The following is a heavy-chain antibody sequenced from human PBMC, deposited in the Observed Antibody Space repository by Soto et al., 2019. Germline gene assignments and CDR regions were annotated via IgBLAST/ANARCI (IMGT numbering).Heavy chain of an antibody. CDR3: TKTEVVQADYYYYYGMDV. CDR2: IKSKTDGGTT. CDR1: GFTFSNAW. V-gene: IGHV3-15*07. J-gene: IGHJ6*02. D-gene: IGHD2-21*01. Sequence: GGSLRLSCAASGFTFSNAWMNWVRQAPGKGLEWVGRIKSKTDGGTTDYAAPVKGRFTISRDDSKNTLYLQMNSLKTEDTAVYYCTKTEVVQADYYYYYGMDVWGQGTTVTVSS.